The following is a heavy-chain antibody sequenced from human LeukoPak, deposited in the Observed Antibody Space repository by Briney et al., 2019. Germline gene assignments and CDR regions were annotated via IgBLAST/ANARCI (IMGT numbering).Heavy chain of an antibody. CDR2: IKQDGSEQ. V-gene: IGHV3-7*01. CDR1: GFTFGTYW. D-gene: IGHD6-13*01. Sequence: GGSLRLSCAASGFTFGTYWMNWVRQAPGKGLEWVANIKQDGSEQFYVDSVRGRFTISRDNARSSLYLEMNRLRAEDTAVYYCVRDQGSSWFYYGLDVWGQGTTVTVSS. CDR3: VRDQGSSWFYYGLDV. J-gene: IGHJ6*02.